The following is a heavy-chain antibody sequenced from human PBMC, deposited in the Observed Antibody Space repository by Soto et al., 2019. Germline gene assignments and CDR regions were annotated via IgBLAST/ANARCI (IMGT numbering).Heavy chain of an antibody. J-gene: IGHJ5*02. D-gene: IGHD3-22*01. CDR3: ARHADDSRSGYNWFDP. CDR1: GGSISSSSYY. Sequence: QLQLQESGPGLVKPSETLSLTCTVSGGSISSSSYYWGWIRQPPGKGLEWIGSIYYSGSTYYNPSLKSRVTISVDTSTKQFSLKLSSVNAADTAVYYCARHADDSRSGYNWFDPWGRGTLVTVSS. CDR2: IYYSGST. V-gene: IGHV4-39*01.